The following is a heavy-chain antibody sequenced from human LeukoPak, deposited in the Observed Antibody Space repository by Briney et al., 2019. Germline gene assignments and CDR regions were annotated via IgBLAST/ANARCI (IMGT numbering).Heavy chain of an antibody. V-gene: IGHV4-39*07. CDR1: GGSISSSSYY. Sequence: SETLSLTCTVSGGSISSSSYYWGWIRQPPGKGLEWIGSIYYSGSTYYNPSLKSRVTISVDTSKNQFSLKLSSVTAADTAVYYCARGGPNIVLMVYASNWFDPWGQGTLVTVSS. CDR2: IYYSGST. CDR3: ARGGPNIVLMVYASNWFDP. J-gene: IGHJ5*02. D-gene: IGHD2-8*01.